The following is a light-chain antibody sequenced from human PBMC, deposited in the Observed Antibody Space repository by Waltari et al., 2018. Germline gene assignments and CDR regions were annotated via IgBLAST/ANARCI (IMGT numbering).Light chain of an antibody. J-gene: IGKJ4*01. Sequence: DVVMTQSPLSLPVTLGQPDSLSCQSSQSLVHRDGNTSLAWFQQRPGHSPRRLIYKVSNRESGVPDRFSASGSGTDFTLKISRVEAEDVGVYYCMQGTHWPLTFGGGTKVEIK. CDR2: KVS. CDR3: MQGTHWPLT. CDR1: QSLVHRDGNTS. V-gene: IGKV2-30*02.